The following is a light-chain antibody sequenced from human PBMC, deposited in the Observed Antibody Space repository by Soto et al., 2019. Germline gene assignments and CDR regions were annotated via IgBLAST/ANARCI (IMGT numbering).Light chain of an antibody. CDR3: SSYTSSSTL. J-gene: IGLJ1*01. V-gene: IGLV2-8*01. CDR1: SSDVGAYDS. CDR2: EVS. Sequence: QSALTQTPSASGSPGQSVTISCTGTSSDVGAYDSVSWYQHHPGKAPKALIYEVSKRPSGVPDRFSGSKSGNTASLTISGLQAEDEADYYCSSYTSSSTLFGTGPKVTVL.